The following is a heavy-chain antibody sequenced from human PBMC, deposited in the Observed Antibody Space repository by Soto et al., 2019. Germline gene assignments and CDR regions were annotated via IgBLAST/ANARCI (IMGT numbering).Heavy chain of an antibody. CDR1: GYSFTNYY. J-gene: IGHJ6*02. Sequence: GESRKISCEGSGYSFTNYYIAWVRQMPGKGLEWMGIIYPRDSKIRYSPSLQGQVTFSADKSLSTAYLQWSSLKASDTAKYYCARHLGTEDYYYGMDVWGQGTTVTVSS. D-gene: IGHD7-27*01. CDR3: ARHLGTEDYYYGMDV. CDR2: IYPRDSKI. V-gene: IGHV5-51*01.